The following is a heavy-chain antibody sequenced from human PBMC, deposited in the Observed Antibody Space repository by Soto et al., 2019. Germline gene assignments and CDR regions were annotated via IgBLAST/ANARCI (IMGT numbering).Heavy chain of an antibody. J-gene: IGHJ3*02. CDR2: MSHSGGT. CDR3: ARVERGTATTVVDAFDI. D-gene: IGHD1-1*01. V-gene: IGHV4-34*01. Sequence: QVQLQQWGAGLLKPSETLSLTCAVYGGSVSGANYYWSWIRQPPGKGLEWIGEMSHSGGTHFNPSLKSRATISVNTSTNQFSLKMSSVTAADTALYYCARVERGTATTVVDAFDIWGPGTMVTVSS. CDR1: GGSVSGANYY.